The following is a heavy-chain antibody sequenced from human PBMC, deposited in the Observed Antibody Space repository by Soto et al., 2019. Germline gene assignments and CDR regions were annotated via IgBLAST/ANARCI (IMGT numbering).Heavy chain of an antibody. V-gene: IGHV3-30-3*01. D-gene: IGHD2-2*01. Sequence: QVQLVESGGGVVQPGRSLRLSCAASGFTFSIYAMHWVRQAPGKGLEWVAVISYDGSNKYYADSVKGRFTISRDNSKNTRYLQMNSLRAEDTDVYYCARARLDTPALDYWGQGTLVTVSS. CDR2: ISYDGSNK. CDR3: ARARLDTPALDY. CDR1: GFTFSIYA. J-gene: IGHJ4*02.